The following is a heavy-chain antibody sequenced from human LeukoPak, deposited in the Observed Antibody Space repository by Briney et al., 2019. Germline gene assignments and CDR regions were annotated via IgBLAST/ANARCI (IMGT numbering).Heavy chain of an antibody. Sequence: GGSLRLSCAASGFTFGSYAMNWVRQAPGKGLEWVSAVSGSADNTYYADSVKGRFTISRDNSKNTLYLHMNSLRAEDTAVYYCAKNTVSTTDYYDYYGMDVWGQGTTVTVSS. J-gene: IGHJ6*02. V-gene: IGHV3-23*01. CDR1: GFTFGSYA. D-gene: IGHD4-11*01. CDR3: AKNTVSTTDYYDYYGMDV. CDR2: VSGSADNT.